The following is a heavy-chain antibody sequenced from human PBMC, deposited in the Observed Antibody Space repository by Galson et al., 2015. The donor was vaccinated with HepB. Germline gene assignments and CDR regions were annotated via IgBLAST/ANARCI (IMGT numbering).Heavy chain of an antibody. V-gene: IGHV3-30*18. CDR2: ISYDGSNK. CDR1: GFTFSSYG. CDR3: AKDLELFPDY. Sequence: SLRLSCAASGFTFSSYGMHWVRQAPGKGLEWVAVISYDGSNKYYADSVKGRFTISRDNSRDTLHLQMNSLRAEDTAVYYCAKDLELFPDYWGQGTLVTVSS. J-gene: IGHJ4*02. D-gene: IGHD3-10*01.